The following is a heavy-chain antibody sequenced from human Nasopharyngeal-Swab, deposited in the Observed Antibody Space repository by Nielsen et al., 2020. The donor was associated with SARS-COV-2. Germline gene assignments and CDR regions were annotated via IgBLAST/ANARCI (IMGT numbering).Heavy chain of an antibody. CDR1: GGSFSGYY. CDR3: ARARHYYDSSGQGYYFDY. Sequence: SETLSLTCAVYGGSFSGYYWSWIRQPPGKGLEWIGEINHSGSTNYNPSLKSRVTISVDTSKNQFSPKLSSVTAADTAVYYCARARHYYDSSGQGYYFDYWGQGTLVTVSS. CDR2: INHSGST. D-gene: IGHD3-22*01. J-gene: IGHJ4*02. V-gene: IGHV4-34*01.